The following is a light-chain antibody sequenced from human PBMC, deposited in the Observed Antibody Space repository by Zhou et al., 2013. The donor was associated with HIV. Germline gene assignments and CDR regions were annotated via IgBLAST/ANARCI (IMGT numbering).Light chain of an antibody. J-gene: IGKJ5*01. CDR3: QQSFTTPIT. V-gene: IGKV1-39*01. CDR1: QTINNY. CDR2: AAS. Sequence: IRITQSPSSLSASTGDRVTITCRTNQTINNYLAWYQQKPGKAPDLLIYAASRLQSGVPSRFSGSGFGTEFTLTITSLQPDDFATYYCQQSFTTPITFGQGTPLEIK.